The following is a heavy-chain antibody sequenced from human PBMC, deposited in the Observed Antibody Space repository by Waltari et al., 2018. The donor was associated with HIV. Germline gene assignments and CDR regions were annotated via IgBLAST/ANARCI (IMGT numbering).Heavy chain of an antibody. V-gene: IGHV1-69*01. D-gene: IGHD6-19*01. CDR2: IVPMFGTP. J-gene: IGHJ4*02. CDR1: GTTFRTLP. Sequence: QVQLVQSGAELRKPGSSVKVSCKASGTTFRTLPLNWVRQAPGQGLEWMGGIVPMFGTPRYAQKFQGRVTITADESTSTGYMELSGLRSEDSAVYFCARGYSSGPSHFDYWGQGTLVTVSS. CDR3: ARGYSSGPSHFDY.